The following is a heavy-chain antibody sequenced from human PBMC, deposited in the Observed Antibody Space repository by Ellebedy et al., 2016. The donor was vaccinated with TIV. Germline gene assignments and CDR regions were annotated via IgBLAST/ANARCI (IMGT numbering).Heavy chain of an antibody. V-gene: IGHV3-30*02. Sequence: GGSLRLSCAASGFTFSNSGMNWVRQAPGKGLEWVAFIRFDGNSANYADSAKGRFTISRDSSQNTLYLQMNSLRAEDTAVYYCAKARGNYGGAPYNGMDIWGQGTTVTVSS. CDR2: IRFDGNSA. D-gene: IGHD3-10*01. CDR1: GFTFSNSG. CDR3: AKARGNYGGAPYNGMDI. J-gene: IGHJ6*02.